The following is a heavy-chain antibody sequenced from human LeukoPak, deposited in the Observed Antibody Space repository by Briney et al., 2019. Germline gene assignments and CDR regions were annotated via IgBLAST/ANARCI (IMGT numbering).Heavy chain of an antibody. CDR1: GFTFSSYW. Sequence: GGSLRLSCAASGFTFSSYWMHWVRQAPGKGLVWVSRINSDGSSTSYADSVKGRFTISRDNAKNSLYLQMNSLRAEDTALYYCARSPAVATQSSSYYYYYMDVWGKGTTVTVSS. D-gene: IGHD5-12*01. V-gene: IGHV3-74*01. CDR2: INSDGSST. J-gene: IGHJ6*03. CDR3: ARSPAVATQSSSYYYYYMDV.